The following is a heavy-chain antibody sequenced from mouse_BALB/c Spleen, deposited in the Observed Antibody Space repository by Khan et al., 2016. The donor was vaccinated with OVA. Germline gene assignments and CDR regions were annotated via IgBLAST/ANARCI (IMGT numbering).Heavy chain of an antibody. V-gene: IGHV3-8*02. Sequence: EVELVESGPSLVKPSRTLSLTCSVTGDSITSGYWSWIRKFPGNKLEYMGYMIYTGYTDYNPSLKSRIAITRHTSKNQYYLQLNSVTAEDTATYYCARSTYRDAFAYWGQGTLVTVSA. CDR3: ARSTYRDAFAY. CDR2: MIYTGYT. D-gene: IGHD2-14*01. CDR1: GDSITSGY. J-gene: IGHJ3*01.